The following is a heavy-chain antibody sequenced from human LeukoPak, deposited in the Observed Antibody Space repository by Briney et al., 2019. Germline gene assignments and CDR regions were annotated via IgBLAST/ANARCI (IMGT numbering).Heavy chain of an antibody. CDR1: GGSINSYY. CDR3: ARGLSLDP. J-gene: IGHJ5*02. V-gene: IGHV4-4*09. CDR2: ISTSGPT. D-gene: IGHD2-2*01. Sequence: SETLSLTCNVSGGSINSYYWTWIRQPPGKGLEYIGYISTSGPTNYKSSLNSRVTISVDTSKNQVSLTLRSVTAADTAVYYCARGLSLDPWGQGTLVTVSS.